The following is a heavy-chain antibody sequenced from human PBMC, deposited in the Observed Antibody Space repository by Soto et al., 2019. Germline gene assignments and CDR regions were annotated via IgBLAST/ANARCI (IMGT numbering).Heavy chain of an antibody. J-gene: IGHJ4*02. Sequence: QLQLQESGPGLVKPSETLSLTCTVSGGSISSSSYYWGWIRQPPGKGLEWIGSIYYSGSTYYNPSLKRRVTISVDTSKNQFALKLSSVTAADTAVYYCYRMVLFVDYWGQGTLVTVSS. D-gene: IGHD3-10*01. CDR3: YRMVLFVDY. V-gene: IGHV4-39*01. CDR2: IYYSGST. CDR1: GGSISSSSYY.